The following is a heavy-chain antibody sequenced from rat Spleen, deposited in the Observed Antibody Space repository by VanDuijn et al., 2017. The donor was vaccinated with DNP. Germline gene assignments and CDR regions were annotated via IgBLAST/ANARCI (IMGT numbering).Heavy chain of an antibody. J-gene: IGHJ2*01. CDR2: ISTSGGST. CDR1: GFTFSNYG. V-gene: IGHV5-25*01. Sequence: EVELVESGGGLVQPGRSMKLSCAASGFTFSNYGMAWVRQAPTKGLEWVASISTSGGSTYYRDSVKGRFTISRDNAKRTLYLQMDSLRSEDTATYYCTRITPDYWGQGVMVTVSS. D-gene: IGHD1-10*01. CDR3: TRITPDY.